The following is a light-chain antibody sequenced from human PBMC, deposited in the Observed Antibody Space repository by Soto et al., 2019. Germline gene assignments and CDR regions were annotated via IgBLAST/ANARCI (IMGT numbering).Light chain of an antibody. CDR1: SSDVGSYNY. Sequence: QSALTQPASVSGSPGQSITISCTGTSSDVGSYNYVSWFQQHPGKAPILRIYDVSNRPSGVSKRFSGSKSGNTASLTISGLQSEDEADYYCSSYTRSSTRVFGGGTKLTVL. CDR3: SSYTRSSTRV. V-gene: IGLV2-14*01. CDR2: DVS. J-gene: IGLJ2*01.